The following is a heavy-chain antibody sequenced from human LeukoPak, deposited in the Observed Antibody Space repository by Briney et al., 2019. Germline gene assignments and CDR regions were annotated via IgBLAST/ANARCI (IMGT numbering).Heavy chain of an antibody. J-gene: IGHJ4*02. Sequence: GRPLRLSCAASGFTFSDYGMHWVRQAPGKGLEWVAVVWYDANNNYYAASVRGRFTISRDNSKNTLYLQMNNLRVEDTAVYYCARDGSSDWLFDYWGQGTLVTVSS. D-gene: IGHD6-19*01. CDR3: ARDGSSDWLFDY. CDR2: VWYDANNN. V-gene: IGHV3-33*01. CDR1: GFTFSDYG.